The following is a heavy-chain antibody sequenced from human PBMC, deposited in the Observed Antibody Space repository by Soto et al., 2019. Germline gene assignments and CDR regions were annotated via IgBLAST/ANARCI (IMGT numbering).Heavy chain of an antibody. Sequence: QVQLQQWGTGLLKPSETLSLHCAVYGESLRGYYWSWIRQTPAMGLEWVGEINHRGTTNHDSSLKSRATISLDTSKNSVSLRLNYVTAADTAVYYCARGYPRSILSTSLTTSYWFDSWGQGTLVTVSS. CDR1: GESLRGYY. V-gene: IGHV4-34*04. CDR3: ARGYPRSILSTSLTTSYWFDS. J-gene: IGHJ5*01. D-gene: IGHD2-21*01. CDR2: INHRGTT.